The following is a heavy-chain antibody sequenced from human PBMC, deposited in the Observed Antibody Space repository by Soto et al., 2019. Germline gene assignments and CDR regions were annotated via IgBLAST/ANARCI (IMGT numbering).Heavy chain of an antibody. J-gene: IGHJ4*02. Sequence: QVQLQQWGAGLLKPSETLSLTCAVYGGSFNGYQWTWIRQPPGKGLEWIGEINHSGRTNSNPTLKSRVTISVDTYKNQLSLKLNSVTAADKAVYYCARGLTGAVTGRYYFDYWGQGSLVTVSS. CDR2: INHSGRT. CDR1: GGSFNGYQ. D-gene: IGHD6-19*01. V-gene: IGHV4-34*01. CDR3: ARGLTGAVTGRYYFDY.